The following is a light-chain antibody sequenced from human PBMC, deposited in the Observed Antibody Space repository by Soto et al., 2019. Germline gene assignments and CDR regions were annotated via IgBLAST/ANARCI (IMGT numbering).Light chain of an antibody. Sequence: EIVLTQSPGTLSLSPGESGTLSCRASQSVGSSYLAWYRQKPGQAPRLLIYGASSRATGIPDRFSGGGSGTDLTLTISRREPEDFAVYYCQQYGSSPSTFGQGTKVEIK. CDR2: GAS. J-gene: IGKJ1*01. V-gene: IGKV3-20*01. CDR3: QQYGSSPST. CDR1: QSVGSSY.